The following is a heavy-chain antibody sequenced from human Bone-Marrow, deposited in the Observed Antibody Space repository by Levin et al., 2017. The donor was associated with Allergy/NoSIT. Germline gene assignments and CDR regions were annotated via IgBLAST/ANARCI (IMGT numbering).Heavy chain of an antibody. D-gene: IGHD5-12*01. V-gene: IGHV3-23*01. CDR1: GFNFGTHA. CDR2: IIAGGSSS. CDR3: VRRRGGGHTGYGHDAFDL. J-gene: IGHJ3*01. Sequence: GGSLRLSCATSGFNFGTHAMSWVRQAPGKGLEWLSGIIAGGSSSSYADSVRGRFTVSRDNSKNILFLQLTSLRAEDTAVYYCVRRRGGGHTGYGHDAFDLWGQGTMVTVSS.